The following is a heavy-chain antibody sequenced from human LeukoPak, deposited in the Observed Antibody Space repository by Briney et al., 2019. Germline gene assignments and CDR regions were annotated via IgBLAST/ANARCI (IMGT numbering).Heavy chain of an antibody. CDR3: ARDSSSSKAYYYYYYMDV. J-gene: IGHJ6*03. CDR1: GGSISSHY. D-gene: IGHD6-6*01. CDR2: IYYSGST. V-gene: IGHV4-59*11. Sequence: SETLSLTCTVSGGSISSHYWSWIRQPPGKGLEWIGYIYYSGSTNYNPSLKSRVTISVDTSKNQFSLKLSSVTAADTAVYYCARDSSSSKAYYYYYYMDVWGKGTTGTVS.